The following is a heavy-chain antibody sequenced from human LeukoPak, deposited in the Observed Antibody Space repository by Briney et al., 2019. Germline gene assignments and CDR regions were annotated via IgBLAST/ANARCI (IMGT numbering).Heavy chain of an antibody. CDR3: TRPDSSGYWYFDL. J-gene: IGHJ2*01. D-gene: IGHD3-22*01. CDR2: ISGSGGST. CDR1: GFTFSSYG. Sequence: PGGSLRLSCAASGFTFSSYGMSWVRQAPGKGLEWVSAISGSGGSTYYADSVKGRFTISRDDSKNTAYLQMNSLKTEDTAVYYCTRPDSSGYWYFDLWGRGTLVTVSS. V-gene: IGHV3-23*01.